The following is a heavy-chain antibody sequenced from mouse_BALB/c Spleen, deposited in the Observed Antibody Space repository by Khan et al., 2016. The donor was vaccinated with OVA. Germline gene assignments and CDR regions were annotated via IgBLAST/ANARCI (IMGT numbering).Heavy chain of an antibody. Sequence: IQLVQSGPELMKPGASVKISCKASGYSFTSYYIHWMKQSHGKSLEWIGYIDPFNGGTNYNQKFKGKATLTVDNSSNTAYMQLSRLTSEDSAVYYCARNRITTWFAYWGQGTLVTVSA. D-gene: IGHD2-4*01. CDR3: ARNRITTWFAY. J-gene: IGHJ3*01. V-gene: IGHV1S135*01. CDR1: GYSFTSYY. CDR2: IDPFNGGT.